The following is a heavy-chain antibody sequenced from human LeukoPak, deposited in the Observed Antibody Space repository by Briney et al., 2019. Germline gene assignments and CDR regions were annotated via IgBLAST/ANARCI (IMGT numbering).Heavy chain of an antibody. CDR2: ISSSGSTI. D-gene: IGHD6-6*01. CDR3: ARYYSSSQSFDY. CDR1: GFTFSDYY. J-gene: IGHJ4*02. V-gene: IGHV3-11*04. Sequence: GGSLRLSCAASGFTFSDYYMSWIRQAPGMGLEWVSYISSSGSTIYYADSVKGRFTISRDNAKNSLYLQMNSLRAEDTAVYYCARYYSSSQSFDYWGQGTLVTVSS.